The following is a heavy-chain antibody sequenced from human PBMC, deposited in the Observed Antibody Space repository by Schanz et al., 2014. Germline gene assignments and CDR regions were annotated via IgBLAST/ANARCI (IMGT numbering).Heavy chain of an antibody. CDR3: ARDHQWLARYYMDV. CDR1: GFTFSQYG. V-gene: IGHV3-33*08. D-gene: IGHD6-19*01. Sequence: VQLVESGGGLAQPGGSLRLSCAASGFTFSQYGVHWVRQAPGKGLEWVAVISYDGSSKNHADSVQGRFTISRDNSKNALYLQMNSLRAEDTAVYYCARDHQWLARYYMDVWGKGTTVTVSS. J-gene: IGHJ6*03. CDR2: ISYDGSSK.